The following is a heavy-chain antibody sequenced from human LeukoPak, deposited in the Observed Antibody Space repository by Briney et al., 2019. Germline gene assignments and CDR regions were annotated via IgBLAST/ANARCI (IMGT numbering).Heavy chain of an antibody. D-gene: IGHD3-22*01. CDR3: ARDIYYYDSSGSRVFDY. CDR1: GGSISSYY. V-gene: IGHV4-4*07. Sequence: PSETLSLTCTVSGGSISSYYWSWIRQPAGKGLEWIGRIHTSGSTNYNPSLKSRVTMSVDTSKNQFSLKLSSVTAADTAVYYCARDIYYYDSSGSRVFDYWGQGTLVTVSS. J-gene: IGHJ4*02. CDR2: IHTSGST.